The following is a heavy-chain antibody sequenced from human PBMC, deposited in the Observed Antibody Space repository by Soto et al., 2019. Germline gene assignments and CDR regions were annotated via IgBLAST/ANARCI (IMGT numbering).Heavy chain of an antibody. CDR3: ARQYPPYYYYYGMDV. CDR2: MNPNSGNT. J-gene: IGHJ6*02. Sequence: QVQLVQSGAEVKKPGASVKVSCKASGYTFTSYDINWVRQATGQGLEWMGWMNPNSGNTGYAQKFQGRVTMTRNTSISTAYMELSRLRSEDTAVYYCARQYPPYYYYYGMDVWGQGTTVTVSS. CDR1: GYTFTSYD. D-gene: IGHD2-2*02. V-gene: IGHV1-8*01.